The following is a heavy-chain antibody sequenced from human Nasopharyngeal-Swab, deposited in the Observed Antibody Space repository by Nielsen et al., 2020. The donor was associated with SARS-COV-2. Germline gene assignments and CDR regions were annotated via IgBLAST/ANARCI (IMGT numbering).Heavy chain of an antibody. CDR1: GDSVSSHSAG. Sequence: SQTLSLTCAISGDSVSSHSAGWNWIRQSPSRGLEWLGRTLYRSKWYNDYGESVKSRIAVNPDTSKNQFSLQLNSVTPEDTAVYYCARGRDFSFDSWGQGTLVTASS. J-gene: IGHJ4*02. CDR3: ARGRDFSFDS. D-gene: IGHD3-3*01. V-gene: IGHV6-1*01. CDR2: TLYRSKWYN.